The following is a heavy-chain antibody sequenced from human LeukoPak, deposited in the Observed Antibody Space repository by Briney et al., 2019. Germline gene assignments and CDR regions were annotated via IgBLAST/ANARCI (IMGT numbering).Heavy chain of an antibody. CDR3: AREVDSKDY. Sequence: GASVKVSCKASGGTFSSYAISWVRQAPGQGLEWTGRIIPILGIANYAQKFQGRVTITADKSTSTAYMELSSLRSEDTAVYYCAREVDSKDYWGQGTLVTVSS. J-gene: IGHJ4*02. CDR1: GGTFSSYA. D-gene: IGHD3-22*01. CDR2: IIPILGIA. V-gene: IGHV1-69*04.